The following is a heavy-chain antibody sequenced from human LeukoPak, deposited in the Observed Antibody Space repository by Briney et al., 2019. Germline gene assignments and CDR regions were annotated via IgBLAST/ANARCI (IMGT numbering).Heavy chain of an antibody. V-gene: IGHV1-2*02. J-gene: IGHJ4*02. Sequence: ASVKVSCKASGYTFTDYYMHWVRQAPGQGPEWMGWINSNSGATNYAQKFQGRVTMTRDTSISTVYMELSSLRSDDTAVYYCARDWEWYSFDYWGQGTLVTVSS. CDR3: ARDWEWYSFDY. CDR2: INSNSGAT. CDR1: GYTFTDYY. D-gene: IGHD1-1*01.